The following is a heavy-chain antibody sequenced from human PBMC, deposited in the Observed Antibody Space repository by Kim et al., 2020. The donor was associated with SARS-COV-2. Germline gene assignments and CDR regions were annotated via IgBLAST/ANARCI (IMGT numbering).Heavy chain of an antibody. CDR2: IIPIFGTA. D-gene: IGHD3-10*01. Sequence: SVKVSCKASGDTFSSYAISWVRQAPGQGLEWMGGIIPIFGTANYAQKFQGRVTITADESTSTAYMELSSLRSEDTAVYYCARGALNYYGSGSYLFYFDYWGQGTLVTVSS. J-gene: IGHJ4*02. V-gene: IGHV1-69*13. CDR1: GDTFSSYA. CDR3: ARGALNYYGSGSYLFYFDY.